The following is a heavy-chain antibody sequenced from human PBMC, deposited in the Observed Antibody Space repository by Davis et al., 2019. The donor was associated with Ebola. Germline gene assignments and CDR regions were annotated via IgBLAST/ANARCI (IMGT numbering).Heavy chain of an antibody. CDR3: ACSKDPRGDVFHL. CDR2: IYYSGNT. V-gene: IGHV4-39*02. J-gene: IGHJ3*01. Sequence: PSETLSLTCSVSGASISSSTYYWGWIRLPPGKGLEWIGSIYYSGNTYYNPSLKSRLTLSVDTSKNHFSLRLTSVTAADTALYHCACSKDPRGDVFHLWGQGTRVAVSS. D-gene: IGHD2-2*01. CDR1: GASISSSTYY.